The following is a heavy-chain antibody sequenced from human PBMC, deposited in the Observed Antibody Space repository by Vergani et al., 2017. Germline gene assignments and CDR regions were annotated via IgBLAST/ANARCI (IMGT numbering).Heavy chain of an antibody. Sequence: QVQLQESGPGLVKPSETLSLTCTVSGGSISSYYWSWIRQPPGKGLEWIGYIYYSGSTNYNPSHKSRVTISVDTSKNQFSLKLSSVTAAGTAVYYCARAVRGRIWGVRYDYCYMDGWGKGTTVTVSS. CDR2: IYYSGST. D-gene: IGHD3-16*01. J-gene: IGHJ6*03. CDR3: ARAVRGRIWGVRYDYCYMDG. V-gene: IGHV4-59*01. CDR1: GGSISSYY.